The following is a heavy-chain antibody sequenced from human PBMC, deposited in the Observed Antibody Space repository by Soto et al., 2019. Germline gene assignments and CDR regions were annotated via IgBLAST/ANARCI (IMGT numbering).Heavy chain of an antibody. D-gene: IGHD5-18*01. Sequence: SETLSLTCTVSGGSISSYYWSWIRQPPGKGLEWIGYIYHSGSTNYNPSLKSRVTISVDTSKNQFSLKLSSVTAADTAVYYCARGHGYSYGYSYYYYGMDVWGQGTTVTVSS. CDR2: IYHSGST. CDR1: GGSISSYY. CDR3: ARGHGYSYGYSYYYYGMDV. J-gene: IGHJ6*02. V-gene: IGHV4-59*01.